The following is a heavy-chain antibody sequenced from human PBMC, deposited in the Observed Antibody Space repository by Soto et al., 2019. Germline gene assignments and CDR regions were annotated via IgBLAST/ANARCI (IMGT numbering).Heavy chain of an antibody. D-gene: IGHD6-13*01. Sequence: QVQLVQSGAEVKKPGASVKVSCKASEYTFTGYYMHWVRQAPGQGLEWMGWINPNSGGTNYAQKFQGRVTMTRDTSISTAYMELSRLRSDDTAVYYCAREEGAQQLVRLYVTTTNWFDPWGQGTLVTVSS. J-gene: IGHJ5*02. CDR2: INPNSGGT. CDR3: AREEGAQQLVRLYVTTTNWFDP. CDR1: EYTFTGYY. V-gene: IGHV1-2*02.